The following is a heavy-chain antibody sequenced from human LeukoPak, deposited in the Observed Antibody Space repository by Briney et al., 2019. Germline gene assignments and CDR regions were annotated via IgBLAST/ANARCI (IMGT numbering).Heavy chain of an antibody. Sequence: SETLSVTCTVSGVSINSYYWSWIRQPPGKGLEWIGYIYYSGSTNYNPSLKSRVTISVDTSKNQFSLKLSSVTAADTAVYYCARASYNSFDYWGQGTLVTVSS. D-gene: IGHD3-16*01. CDR1: GVSINSYY. CDR2: IYYSGST. V-gene: IGHV4-59*01. CDR3: ARASYNSFDY. J-gene: IGHJ4*02.